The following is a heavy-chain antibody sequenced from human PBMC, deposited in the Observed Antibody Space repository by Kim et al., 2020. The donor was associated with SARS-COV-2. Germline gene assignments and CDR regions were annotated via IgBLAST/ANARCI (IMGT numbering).Heavy chain of an antibody. V-gene: IGHV3-23*01. D-gene: IGHD6-6*01. J-gene: IGHJ3*02. CDR3: AKDHGEYSSSQDAFDI. Sequence: SVKGRFTISRDNAKNTRYLQMNSLRAEDTAVYYCAKDHGEYSSSQDAFDIWGQGTMVTVPS.